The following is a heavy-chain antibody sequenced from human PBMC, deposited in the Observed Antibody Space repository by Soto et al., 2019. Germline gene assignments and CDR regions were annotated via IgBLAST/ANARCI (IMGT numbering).Heavy chain of an antibody. D-gene: IGHD6-25*01. J-gene: IGHJ5*02. CDR3: ARGRPGGGFDP. CDR1: GGSISSYY. V-gene: IGHV4-59*01. Sequence: SETLSLTCTVSGGSISSYYWSWIRQPPGKGLEWIGYIYYSGSTNYNPSLKSRVTISVDTSKNQFSLKLSSVTAADTAVYYCARGRPGGGFDPWGQRTWVTVS. CDR2: IYYSGST.